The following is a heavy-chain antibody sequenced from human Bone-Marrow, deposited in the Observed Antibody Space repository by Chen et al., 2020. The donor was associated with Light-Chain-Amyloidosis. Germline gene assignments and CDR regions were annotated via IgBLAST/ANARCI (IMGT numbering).Heavy chain of an antibody. CDR2: ISSTISYI. V-gene: IGHV3-21*01. J-gene: IGHJ4*02. D-gene: IGHD4-4*01. Sequence: EVQLVESGGGLVKPGGSLRLSCAASGFTFSTYGMNWVRQAPGKGLEWVSSISSTISYIYYADSVKGRFTISRDNAKNSLYLQINSLRAEDTAVYYCARRGSTGTAVDYWGQGTLVTVSS. CDR3: ARRGSTGTAVDY. CDR1: GFTFSTYG.